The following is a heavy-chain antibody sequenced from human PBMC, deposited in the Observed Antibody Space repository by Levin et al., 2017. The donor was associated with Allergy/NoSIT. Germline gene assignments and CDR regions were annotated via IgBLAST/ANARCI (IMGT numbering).Heavy chain of an antibody. D-gene: IGHD3-16*01. CDR1: GFTFGIYA. CDR2: IVGNGGGI. CDR3: AKDVKPDGDYDLDY. Sequence: GGSLRLSCSASGFTFGIYAMNWVRQAPGKGLEWVSVIVGNGGGIYYADSVKGRFTISRDNSKNILYLQMDSLRAEDTAIYYCAKDVKPDGDYDLDYWGQGTQVIVSS. J-gene: IGHJ4*02. V-gene: IGHV3-23*01.